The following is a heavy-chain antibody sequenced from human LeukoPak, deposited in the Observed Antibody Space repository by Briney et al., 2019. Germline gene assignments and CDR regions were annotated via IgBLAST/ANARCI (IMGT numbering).Heavy chain of an antibody. Sequence: GGSLRLSCAASGFTFSDYYMSWIRQAPGKGMEWVSYISSSGSTIYYADSVKGRFTISRDNAKNSLYLQMNSLRAEDTTVYYCARPSSGGRGDYYFDYWGQGTLVTVSS. D-gene: IGHD6-19*01. J-gene: IGHJ4*02. CDR1: GFTFSDYY. V-gene: IGHV3-11*01. CDR2: ISSSGSTI. CDR3: ARPSSGGRGDYYFDY.